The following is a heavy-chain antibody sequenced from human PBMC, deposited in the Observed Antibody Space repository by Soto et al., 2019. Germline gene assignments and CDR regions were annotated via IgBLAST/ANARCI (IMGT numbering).Heavy chain of an antibody. CDR3: ARDGAWRDYSNYGRD. J-gene: IGHJ4*02. D-gene: IGHD4-4*01. CDR1: GYTFTSYG. Sequence: QVPLVQSGAEVKKPGASVKVSCKASGYTFTSYGISWVRQAPGQGLEWMGWISAYNGNTNYAQKLQGRVTMTTDTSTSTAYMELRNVRSADTAVYYCARDGAWRDYSNYGRDWGQGTLVTVSS. V-gene: IGHV1-18*01. CDR2: ISAYNGNT.